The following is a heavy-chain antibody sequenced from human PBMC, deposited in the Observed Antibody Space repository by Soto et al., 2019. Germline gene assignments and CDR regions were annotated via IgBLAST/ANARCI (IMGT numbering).Heavy chain of an antibody. J-gene: IGHJ4*01. CDR1: GASIRDGDYY. D-gene: IGHD4-17*01. CDR3: ARVGYGDYGRGYYLDV. V-gene: IGHV4-30-4*01. CDR2: IDYTGGT. Sequence: TLSLTCSVSGASIRDGDYYWSWLRQPPGKGPEWIGIIDYTGGTHYNPTLAGAVSVSFNTSANQSPLTVYFVTAADSADDYCARVGYGDYGRGYYLDVWGPGILVTVSS.